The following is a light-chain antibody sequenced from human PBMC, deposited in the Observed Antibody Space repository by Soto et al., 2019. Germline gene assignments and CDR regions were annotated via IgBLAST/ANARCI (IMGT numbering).Light chain of an antibody. J-gene: IGLJ1*01. CDR1: SSDIGAGYD. CDR3: QSYDGSQSALYV. V-gene: IGLV1-40*01. CDR2: GNS. Sequence: QSALTQPPSVSGAPGQRVTISCTGSSSDIGAGYDVHWYQQLPGTAPKLLIYGNSNRPSGVPDRFSGSKSGTSASLAITGLQAEDEADYYCQSYDGSQSALYVFGTGTKVTVL.